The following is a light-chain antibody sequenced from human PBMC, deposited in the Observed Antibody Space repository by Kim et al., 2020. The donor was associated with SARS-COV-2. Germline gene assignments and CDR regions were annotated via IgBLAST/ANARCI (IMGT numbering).Light chain of an antibody. Sequence: ETVLTQSPGTLSLSPGERATLSCRASQSVGSSYLCWYQKKPDQAPRLLVYAASTRATGIPDRFSGCGSGTDFTLTISRLEAEDVEVYYCQKYGGSLWTFGGGNKVDIK. V-gene: IGKV3-20*01. CDR3: QKYGGSLWT. CDR2: AAS. J-gene: IGKJ4*02. CDR1: QSVGSSY.